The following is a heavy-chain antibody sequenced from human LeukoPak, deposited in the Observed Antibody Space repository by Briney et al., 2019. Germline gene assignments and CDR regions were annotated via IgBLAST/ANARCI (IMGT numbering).Heavy chain of an antibody. CDR1: GFTFSSYS. CDR2: ISSSSSTI. V-gene: IGHV3-48*01. J-gene: IGHJ4*02. D-gene: IGHD3-3*01. Sequence: PGGSLRLSCAASGFTFSSYSMNCVRQPPGKGREWVSYISSSSSTIYYADSVKGRFTISRDNAKNSLYLQMNSLRAEDTAVYYCARVERITIFGVVEWAFDYWGQGTLVTVSS. CDR3: ARVERITIFGVVEWAFDY.